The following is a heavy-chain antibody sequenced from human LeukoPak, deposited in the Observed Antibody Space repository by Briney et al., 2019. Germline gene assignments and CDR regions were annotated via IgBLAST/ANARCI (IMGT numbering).Heavy chain of an antibody. Sequence: SETLSLTCNVSGGSISTYYWSWXXQPPGKGLEWIGYISDGGVTSYNPSLKGRVTISVDSPKNRFSLRLTSLTAVDTALYYCARHGGTLDYFDYWGPGSLVTASS. V-gene: IGHV4-59*08. CDR1: GGSISTYY. D-gene: IGHD1-26*01. CDR2: ISDGGVT. J-gene: IGHJ4*02. CDR3: ARHGGTLDYFDY.